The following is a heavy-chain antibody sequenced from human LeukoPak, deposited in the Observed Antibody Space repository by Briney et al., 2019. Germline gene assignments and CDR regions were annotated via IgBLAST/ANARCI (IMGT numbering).Heavy chain of an antibody. V-gene: IGHV3-30*18. CDR1: GFTFSSYG. CDR3: AKDRARITMIVVEDAFDI. J-gene: IGHJ3*02. D-gene: IGHD3-22*01. Sequence: GGSLRLSCAASGFTFSSYGMHWVRQAPGKGLEWVAVISYDGGNKYYADSVKGRFTISRDNSKNTLYLQMNSLRAEDTAVYYCAKDRARITMIVVEDAFDIWGQGTMVTVSS. CDR2: ISYDGGNK.